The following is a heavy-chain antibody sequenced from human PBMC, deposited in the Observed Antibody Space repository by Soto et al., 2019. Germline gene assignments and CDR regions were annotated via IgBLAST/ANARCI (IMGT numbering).Heavy chain of an antibody. J-gene: IGHJ4*02. Sequence: EVQLLESGGGLVQPGGSLRLSCAASGFTFTRYAMSWVRQAPGKGLEWVSTIGGSSGSTYYADSVKGRFTISRDSSKNMLFLQMNSLRAEDTAIYYCANIQTGLWFGELDFWGQGTLVSVSS. CDR2: IGGSSGST. CDR3: ANIQTGLWFGELDF. V-gene: IGHV3-23*01. CDR1: GFTFTRYA. D-gene: IGHD3-10*01.